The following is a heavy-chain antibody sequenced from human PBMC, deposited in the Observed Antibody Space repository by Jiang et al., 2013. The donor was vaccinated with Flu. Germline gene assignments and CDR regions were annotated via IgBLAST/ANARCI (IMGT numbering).Heavy chain of an antibody. CDR1: GGTFSSYA. J-gene: IGHJ4*02. V-gene: IGHV1-69*06. CDR3: AKDVTGYSHVYFDY. Sequence: VQLVESGAEVKKPGSSVKVSCKASGGTFSSYAISWVRQAPGQGLEWMGGIIPIFDTTNYAQKFQDRLTITVDKSTGTAYMELSSLRSEDSAVYFCAKDVTGYSHVYFDYWGQGTLVSVSS. D-gene: IGHD5-12*01. CDR2: IIPIFDTT.